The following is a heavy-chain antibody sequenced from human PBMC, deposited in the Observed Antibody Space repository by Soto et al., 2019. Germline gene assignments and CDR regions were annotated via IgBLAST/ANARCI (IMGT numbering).Heavy chain of an antibody. CDR2: ISYSGST. CDR3: ARDAVTKRDFYYYGMDV. Sequence: QVQLQESGPGLVKPSQTLSLTCTVSGGSIRNSGYYWSWIRQHPGKGLECIGYISYSGSTDYAPSLKSRVTMSVDTSKNQFSLKLSSVTAADTAVYYCARDAVTKRDFYYYGMDVWGRGTTVTVSS. CDR1: GGSIRNSGYY. D-gene: IGHD4-4*01. J-gene: IGHJ6*02. V-gene: IGHV4-31*03.